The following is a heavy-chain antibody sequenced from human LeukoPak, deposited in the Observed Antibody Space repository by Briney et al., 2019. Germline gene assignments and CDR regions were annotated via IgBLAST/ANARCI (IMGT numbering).Heavy chain of an antibody. J-gene: IGHJ4*02. V-gene: IGHV3-9*03. D-gene: IGHD3-10*01. CDR1: GFTFDDYA. CDR3: AKDGGGRVLWFGEFDY. Sequence: GRSLSLSCVASGFTFDDYAMHWVRQAPGKGLEWVSGISWNSGSIGYADSVKGRFTISRDNAKNSLYLQVNSLRAEDMAFYYCAKDGGGRVLWFGEFDYWGQGTLVTVSS. CDR2: ISWNSGSI.